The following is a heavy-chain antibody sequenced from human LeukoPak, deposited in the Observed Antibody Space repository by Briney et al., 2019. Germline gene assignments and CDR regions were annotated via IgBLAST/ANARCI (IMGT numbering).Heavy chain of an antibody. J-gene: IGHJ4*02. CDR1: GGSFSGYY. V-gene: IGHV4-34*01. D-gene: IGHD3-10*01. CDR2: INHSGST. CDR3: ARDSYGSGNY. Sequence: PETMSLTSAVYGGSFSGYYWSWIRQPPGKGLEWIGEINHSGSTNYNPSLKSRVTISVDTSKNQFSLKVSSVTAADTAVYYCARDSYGSGNYWGQGTLVTVSS.